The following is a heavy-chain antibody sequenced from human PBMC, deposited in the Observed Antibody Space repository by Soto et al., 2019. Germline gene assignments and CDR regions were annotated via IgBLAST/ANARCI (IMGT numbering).Heavy chain of an antibody. Sequence: PGESLKISCKGSGYSFTSYWIGWVRQMPGKGLEWMGIIYPGDSDTRYSPSFQGQVTISADKSISTAYLQWSSLKASDTAMYYCARQGYCNNGVCYSWFDPWGQGTLVTVSS. CDR2: IYPGDSDT. D-gene: IGHD2-8*01. CDR1: GYSFTSYW. J-gene: IGHJ5*02. CDR3: ARQGYCNNGVCYSWFDP. V-gene: IGHV5-51*01.